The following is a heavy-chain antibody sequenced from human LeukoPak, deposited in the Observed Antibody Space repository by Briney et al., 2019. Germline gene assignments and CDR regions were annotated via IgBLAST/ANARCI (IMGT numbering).Heavy chain of an antibody. CDR3: PRVVVTTVDLRFDY. Sequence: SETLSLTCTVSGGSIISGGYYWSWIRQHTGKGLEWIGYIYYSGSTDYNPSLKSRVTISVDTSKNQFSLKLSSVTAADTAVYYCPRVVVTTVDLRFDYWGKGSQDTVSS. J-gene: IGHJ4*02. V-gene: IGHV4-31*03. CDR1: GGSIISGGYY. CDR2: IYYSGST. D-gene: IGHD2-21*02.